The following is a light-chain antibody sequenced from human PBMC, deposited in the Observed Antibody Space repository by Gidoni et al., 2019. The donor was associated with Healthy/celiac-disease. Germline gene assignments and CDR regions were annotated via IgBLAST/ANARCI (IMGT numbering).Light chain of an antibody. CDR2: KDS. CDR1: ALPKQY. J-gene: IGLJ2*01. V-gene: IGLV3-25*03. Sequence: SYELTQPPSVSVSPGHTARITCSGDALPKQYAYWYQQKPGQAPVLVIYKDSERPSGIPERFSGSSSGKTVTLTISGVQAEDEADYYCQSADSSGTYRVFGGGTKLTVL. CDR3: QSADSSGTYRV.